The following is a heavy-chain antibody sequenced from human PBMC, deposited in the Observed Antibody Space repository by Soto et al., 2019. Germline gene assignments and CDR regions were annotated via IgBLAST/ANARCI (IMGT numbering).Heavy chain of an antibody. CDR3: ARGRGYSYGRFDY. D-gene: IGHD5-18*01. V-gene: IGHV4-31*03. Sequence: QVQLQESGPGLVKPSQTLSLTCTVSGGSISSGGYYWNWIRQHPGKGLEFIGNIYFNGNTYYNPSLRSRGTISRDTSQNHFSLKLSSVTAADTAVYYCARGRGYSYGRFDYWGQGTLVTVSS. CDR1: GGSISSGGYY. J-gene: IGHJ4*02. CDR2: IYFNGNT.